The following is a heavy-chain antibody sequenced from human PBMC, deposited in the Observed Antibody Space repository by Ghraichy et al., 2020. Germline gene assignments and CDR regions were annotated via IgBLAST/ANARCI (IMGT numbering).Heavy chain of an antibody. J-gene: IGHJ4*02. CDR3: ARGSQTPDFGY. V-gene: IGHV4-61*01. CDR2: IFNSGST. CDR1: DDSVSGNIYY. D-gene: IGHD2-15*01. Sequence: SQTLSLTCTVSDDSVSGNIYYWSWIRQPPGKGLEWIGYIFNSGSTSYNPTLKSRVTISMDTSKRQFSLKVTSVTAADTAVYYCARGSQTPDFGYWGPGTLVTFSS.